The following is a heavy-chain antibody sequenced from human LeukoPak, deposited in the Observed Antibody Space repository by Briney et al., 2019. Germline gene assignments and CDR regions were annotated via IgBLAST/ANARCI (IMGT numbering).Heavy chain of an antibody. CDR1: GYTFTSYD. V-gene: IGHV1-8*01. D-gene: IGHD6-6*01. Sequence: ASVKVSCKASGYTFTSYDINWVRQATGQGLEWMGWMNPNSGNTGYAQKFQGRVTMTRNTSISTAYMELSSLRSEDTAVCYCARGTPYSSSVVVEVGRDYWGQGTLVTVSS. CDR2: MNPNSGNT. J-gene: IGHJ4*02. CDR3: ARGTPYSSSVVVEVGRDY.